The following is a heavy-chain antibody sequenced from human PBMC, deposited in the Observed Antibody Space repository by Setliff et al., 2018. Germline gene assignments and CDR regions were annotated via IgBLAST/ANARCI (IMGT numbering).Heavy chain of an antibody. CDR1: GGSLRNNF. Sequence: SETLSLTCTVSGGSLRNNFWGWIRQSPGKGLEWIGSLYYSGDTYYNPSLKSRVTMSVDMSKNQFSLKLSSVTAADTAVYSCARHKVIKKEFIRLTWFDPWGQGTPVTDSS. V-gene: IGHV4-39*01. CDR2: LYYSGDT. J-gene: IGHJ5*02. CDR3: ARHKVIKKEFIRLTWFDP. D-gene: IGHD3-10*01.